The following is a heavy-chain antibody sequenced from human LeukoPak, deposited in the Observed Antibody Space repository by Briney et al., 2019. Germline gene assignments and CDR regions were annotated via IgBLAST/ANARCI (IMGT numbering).Heavy chain of an antibody. CDR1: GGSFSGYF. CDR2: INHSGST. D-gene: IGHD1-1*01. Sequence: SETLSLTCAVYGGSFSGYFWGWLRQPPGKGLEWIGEINHSGSTNYNPSLKSRVTISVDTSKNQFSLKLSSVTAADTAVYYCARDRGTWNDDGFDYWGQGTLVTVSS. J-gene: IGHJ4*02. CDR3: ARDRGTWNDDGFDY. V-gene: IGHV4-34*01.